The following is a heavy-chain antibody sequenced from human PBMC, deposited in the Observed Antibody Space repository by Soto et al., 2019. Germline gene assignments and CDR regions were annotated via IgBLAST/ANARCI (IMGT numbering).Heavy chain of an antibody. D-gene: IGHD6-19*01. CDR2: IYWDDDK. Sequence: QITLKESGPTLVKPTQTLTLTCTFSGFSLSSTRMAVGWIRQPPGKALEWLALIYWDDDKRYSPFLKSRLTITKDTSKNQVVLTMSYMDPVDTARYSCAHIVVAGLGYYFDYWGQGTLVTVSS. J-gene: IGHJ4*02. CDR3: AHIVVAGLGYYFDY. CDR1: GFSLSSTRMA. V-gene: IGHV2-5*02.